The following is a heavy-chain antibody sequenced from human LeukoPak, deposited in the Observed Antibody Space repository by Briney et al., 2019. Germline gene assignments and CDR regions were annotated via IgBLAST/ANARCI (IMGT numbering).Heavy chain of an antibody. V-gene: IGHV3-11*01. J-gene: IGHJ4*02. D-gene: IGHD6-6*01. CDR3: ARDTESGSSH. CDR1: GFTFSDYY. Sequence: GGSLRLSCAASGFTFSDYYMSWIRQAPGEGLEWVSYISSSGSTKYYADSVKGRFTISRDNAKNSLFLQANSLRAEDTAVYYCARDTESGSSHWGQGTLVTVSS. CDR2: ISSSGSTK.